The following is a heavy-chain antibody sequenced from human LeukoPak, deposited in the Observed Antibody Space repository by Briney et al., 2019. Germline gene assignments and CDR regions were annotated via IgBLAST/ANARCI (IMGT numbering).Heavy chain of an antibody. CDR1: EFSVGSNY. Sequence: GGSLRLSCAASEFSVGSNYMTWVRQAPGKGLEWVSLIYSGGSTYYADSVKGRSTISRDNSKNTLYLQMNSLRAEDTAVYYCARYGGYSYDYWGQGTLVTVSS. CDR2: IYSGGST. J-gene: IGHJ4*02. CDR3: ARYGGYSYDY. V-gene: IGHV3-66*01. D-gene: IGHD5-18*01.